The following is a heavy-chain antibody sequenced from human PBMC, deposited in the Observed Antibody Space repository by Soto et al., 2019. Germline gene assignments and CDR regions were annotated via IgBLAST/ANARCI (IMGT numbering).Heavy chain of an antibody. CDR1: GFTFSDYY. CDR2: ISSSGSTI. CDR3: ARVAYCGGDCVFYFDY. D-gene: IGHD2-21*02. V-gene: IGHV3-11*01. Sequence: XGSLRLSCAASGFTFSDYYMSWIRQAPGKGLEWVSYISSSGSTIYYADSVKGRFTISRDNAKNSLYLQMNSLRAEDTAVYYCARVAYCGGDCVFYFDYWGQGTLVTVSS. J-gene: IGHJ4*02.